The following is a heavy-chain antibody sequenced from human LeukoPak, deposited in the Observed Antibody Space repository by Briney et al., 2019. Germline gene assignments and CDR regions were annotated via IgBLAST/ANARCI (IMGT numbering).Heavy chain of an antibody. CDR2: INPNSGGT. CDR3: AREGFDP. J-gene: IGHJ5*02. V-gene: IGHV1-2*02. CDR1: GYTFTGYY. Sequence: ASVRVSSTTSGYTFTGYYMHWGCQAPLQGLEWMGWINPNSGGTNYAQKFQGRVTMTRDTSISTAYMELSRLRSDDTAVYYCAREGFDPWGQGTLVTVSS.